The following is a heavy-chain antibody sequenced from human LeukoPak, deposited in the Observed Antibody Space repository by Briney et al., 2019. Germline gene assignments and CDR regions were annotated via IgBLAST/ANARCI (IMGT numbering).Heavy chain of an antibody. CDR1: GFTFSDYN. CDR2: ISRSGSTK. D-gene: IGHD2-15*01. V-gene: IGHV3-11*01. CDR3: ARVLRYCSGGNCYSGGLGYMDV. Sequence: PGGSLRLSCAASGFTFSDYNMRWIRQAPGKGLEWVSSISRSGSTKYYTDSVKGRFTISRDNAKNSLFLQMNSLRAEDTAVYYCARVLRYCSGGNCYSGGLGYMDVWGKGTTVTISS. J-gene: IGHJ6*03.